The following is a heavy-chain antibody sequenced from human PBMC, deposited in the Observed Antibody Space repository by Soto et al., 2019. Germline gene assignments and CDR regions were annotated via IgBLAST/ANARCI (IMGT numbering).Heavy chain of an antibody. D-gene: IGHD1-20*01. CDR3: ARGSVTGTSLGY. Sequence: QVQLVQSGAEVKKPGSSVKVSCKASGGTFSSYTISWVRQAPGQGLEWMGRIIPILGIANYAQKFQGRVTIXAXXSTSTAYRELSSLRSEDTAVYYCARGSVTGTSLGYWGQGTLVTVSS. V-gene: IGHV1-69*02. J-gene: IGHJ4*02. CDR2: IIPILGIA. CDR1: GGTFSSYT.